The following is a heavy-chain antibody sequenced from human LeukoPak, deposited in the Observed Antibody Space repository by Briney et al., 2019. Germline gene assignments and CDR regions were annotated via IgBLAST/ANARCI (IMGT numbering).Heavy chain of an antibody. V-gene: IGHV4-61*01. CDR2: IYYSGST. D-gene: IGHD4-17*01. CDR3: ARDQIVPGPSTVTSRALDY. CDR1: GGSVSSGSYY. Sequence: SETLSLTCTVSGGSVSSGSYYWSWIRQPPGKGLEWIGYIYYSGSTNYNPSPKSRVTISADTSKNQFSLKLSSVTAADTAVYYCARDQIVPGPSTVTSRALDYWGQGTLVTVSS. J-gene: IGHJ4*02.